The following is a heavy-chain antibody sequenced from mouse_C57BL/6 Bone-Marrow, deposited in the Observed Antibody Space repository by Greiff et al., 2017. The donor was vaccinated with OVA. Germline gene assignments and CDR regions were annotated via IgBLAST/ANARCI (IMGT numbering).Heavy chain of an antibody. Sequence: QVQLQQSGPELVKPGASVKISCKASGYAFSSSWMNWVKQRPGKGLEWIGRIYPGDGDTNYNGKFKGKATLTADKSSITAYIQLSSLTSEDSAVYFCARRRAMDYWGQGTSVTVSS. CDR3: ARRRAMDY. CDR1: GYAFSSSW. J-gene: IGHJ4*01. CDR2: IYPGDGDT. V-gene: IGHV1-82*01.